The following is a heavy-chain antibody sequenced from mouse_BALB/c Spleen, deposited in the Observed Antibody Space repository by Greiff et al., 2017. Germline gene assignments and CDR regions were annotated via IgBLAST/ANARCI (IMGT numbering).Heavy chain of an antibody. D-gene: IGHD2-1*01. V-gene: IGHV1-5*01. CDR3: TRGVRGNYGWFAY. CDR1: GYTFTSYW. CDR2: IYPGNSDT. J-gene: IGHJ3*01. Sequence: EVQLQQSGTVLARPGASVKMSCKASGYTFTSYWMHWVKQRPGQGLEWIGAIYPGNSDTSYNQKFKGKAKLTAVTSTSTAYMELSSLTNEDSAVYYCTRGVRGNYGWFAYWGQGTLVTVSA.